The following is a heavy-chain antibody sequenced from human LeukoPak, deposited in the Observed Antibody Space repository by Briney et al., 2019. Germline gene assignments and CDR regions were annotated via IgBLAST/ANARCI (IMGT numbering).Heavy chain of an antibody. CDR3: ARDADSSSSNYFDY. Sequence: ASVKVSCKASGGTFSSYAISWVRQAPGQGLEWMGRIIPILGIANYAQKFQGRVTITADKSTSTAYMELSSLRSEDTAVYYCARDADSSSSNYFDYWGQGTLVTVSS. J-gene: IGHJ4*02. D-gene: IGHD6-6*01. CDR2: IIPILGIA. CDR1: GGTFSSYA. V-gene: IGHV1-69*04.